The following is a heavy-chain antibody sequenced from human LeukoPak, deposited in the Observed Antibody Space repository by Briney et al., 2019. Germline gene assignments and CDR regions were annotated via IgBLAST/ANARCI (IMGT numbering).Heavy chain of an antibody. V-gene: IGHV4-4*07. D-gene: IGHD6-13*01. J-gene: IGHJ6*02. Sequence: SETLSLTCTVSGGSISSSYWSWIRQPAGKGLEWIGRIDTSGSTNDNPSLKSRVTISVDTSKNQFSLKLSSVTAADTAVYYCARVMFDSSSWLYYYGMDVWGQGTTVTVSS. CDR2: IDTSGST. CDR1: GGSISSSY. CDR3: ARVMFDSSSWLYYYGMDV.